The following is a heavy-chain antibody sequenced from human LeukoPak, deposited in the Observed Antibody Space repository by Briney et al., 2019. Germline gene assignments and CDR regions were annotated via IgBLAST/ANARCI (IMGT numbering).Heavy chain of an antibody. CDR1: GGTFSSYA. D-gene: IGHD3-22*01. CDR3: ARDLYYDNYPHDY. Sequence: SVKVSCKASGGTFSSYAISWVRQAPGQGLEWMGGIIPIFGTANYAQKFQRRVTITADESTSTAYMELSSLRSEDTAVYHCARDLYYDNYPHDYWGQGTLVTVSS. V-gene: IGHV1-69*13. J-gene: IGHJ4*02. CDR2: IIPIFGTA.